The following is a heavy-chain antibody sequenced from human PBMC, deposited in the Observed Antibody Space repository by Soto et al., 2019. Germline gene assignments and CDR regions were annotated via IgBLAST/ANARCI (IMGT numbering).Heavy chain of an antibody. V-gene: IGHV3-74*01. J-gene: IGHJ4*02. CDR3: ETVATGSYSWRDS. CDR2: INSDGTTT. Sequence: EVQLVESGGGLVQPGGSLRLSCAASGFTFSTYWMHWVRQAPGKGLVWVSRINSDGTTTTYADSVKGRFTISRDHAGNTPYLQMNSLRAEDTAVYYCETVATGSYSWRDSWGQGTLVTVSS. D-gene: IGHD1-26*01. CDR1: GFTFSTYW.